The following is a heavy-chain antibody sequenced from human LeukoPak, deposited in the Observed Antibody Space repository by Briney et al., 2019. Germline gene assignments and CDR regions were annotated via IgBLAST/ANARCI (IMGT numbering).Heavy chain of an antibody. Sequence: PGGSLRLSCAASGFTFSSYSMNWVRQAPGKWLEWVSYISSSSSIIYYADSLKGRSTISRDNAENSLYLQMNSLRAEDTAVYYCARRGNYNYDSWGQGTLVTVSS. V-gene: IGHV3-48*01. CDR2: ISSSSSII. J-gene: IGHJ5*01. CDR1: GFTFSSYS. CDR3: ARRGNYNYDS. D-gene: IGHD5-24*01.